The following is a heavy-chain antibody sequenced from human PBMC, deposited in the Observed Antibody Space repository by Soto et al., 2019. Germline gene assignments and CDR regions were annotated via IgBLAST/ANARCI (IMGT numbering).Heavy chain of an antibody. J-gene: IGHJ3*02. D-gene: IGHD3-16*01. CDR3: VRDAYTLEAFDI. CDR1: GFNFITLS. CDR2: ISASSSSI. V-gene: IGHV3-21*01. Sequence: DVQLVESGGGLVKPGGSLRLSCAASGFNFITLSMNWVRQAPGKGLEWVSSISASSSSIYYAESVKGRFTVSRDNAKNSLYLQMSSLTAEDTALYYCVRDAYTLEAFDIWGQGTTVTVSS.